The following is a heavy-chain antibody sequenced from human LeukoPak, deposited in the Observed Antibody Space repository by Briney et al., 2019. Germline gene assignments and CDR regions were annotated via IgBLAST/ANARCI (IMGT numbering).Heavy chain of an antibody. D-gene: IGHD3-9*01. V-gene: IGHV1-3*01. J-gene: IGHJ4*02. CDR3: ASDFRVLRYFDWLIKPAYFDY. CDR2: INAGNGNT. Sequence: GASVKVSCKPSVYTFTSYAMHWVRQAPGQRLEWMGWINAGNGNTKYSQKFQGRVTITRDTSASTANMELSSLRSEDTAVYYFASDFRVLRYFDWLIKPAYFDYWGQGTLVTVSS. CDR1: VYTFTSYA.